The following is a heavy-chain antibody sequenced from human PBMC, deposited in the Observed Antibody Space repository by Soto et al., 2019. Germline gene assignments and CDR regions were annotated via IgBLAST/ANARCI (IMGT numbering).Heavy chain of an antibody. CDR3: AKGIRGATVYAASYI. V-gene: IGHV3-23*01. CDR1: GFSFSSNA. J-gene: IGHJ3*02. Sequence: GGSLSLSCAASGFSFSSNAKSWVRQTPGTGLEWVSAVSGSAGSTYYADSVKGRFTISRDNSKNMLYLQMSSLRAEDTAVYYCAKGIRGATVYAASYIWGRGTMFTFS. CDR2: VSGSAGST. D-gene: IGHD3-16*01.